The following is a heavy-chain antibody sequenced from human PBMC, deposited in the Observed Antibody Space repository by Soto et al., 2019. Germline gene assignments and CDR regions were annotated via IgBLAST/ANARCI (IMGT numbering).Heavy chain of an antibody. D-gene: IGHD5-18*01. Sequence: SETLSLTCTVSGGSISSYYWSWIRQPPGKGLEWIGYIYYSGSTSYNPSLKSRVTISVDTSKNQFSLKLSSVTAADTAVYYCARDNGYSYGYTLDHWGQGTLVTVSS. CDR2: IYYSGST. V-gene: IGHV4-59*01. CDR3: ARDNGYSYGYTLDH. CDR1: GGSISSYY. J-gene: IGHJ4*02.